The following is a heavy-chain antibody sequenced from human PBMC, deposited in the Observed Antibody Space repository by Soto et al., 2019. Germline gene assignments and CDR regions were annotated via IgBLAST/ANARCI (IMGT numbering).Heavy chain of an antibody. CDR1: GFSLRTSGVG. CDR3: AKSGSRGWYGWFDN. J-gene: IGHJ5*02. CDR2: IYWNDDK. V-gene: IGHV2-5*01. Sequence: SCPTLLNPTQTLTLTCIFSGFSLRTSGVGVGWIRQPPGKALEWLGFIYWNDDKRYSPSLKSRLTITKDTSKNQVVLTMTNMDPVDTATDYCAKSGSRGWYGWFDNWGQGTRVKSPQ. D-gene: IGHD6-19*01.